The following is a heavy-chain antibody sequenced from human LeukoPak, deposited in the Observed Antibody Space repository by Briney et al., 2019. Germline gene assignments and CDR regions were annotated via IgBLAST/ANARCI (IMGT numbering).Heavy chain of an antibody. D-gene: IGHD5/OR15-5a*01. CDR2: ISGSGGST. Sequence: GGSLRLSCEASGLAFRNFAMSWVRQAPGKGLEWVSAISGSGGSTYYADSVKGRFTISRDNSKNTLYLQMNSLRAEDTAVYYCAKDTSTLRGWFDPWGQGTLVTVSS. CDR3: AKDTSTLRGWFDP. CDR1: GLAFRNFA. J-gene: IGHJ5*02. V-gene: IGHV3-23*01.